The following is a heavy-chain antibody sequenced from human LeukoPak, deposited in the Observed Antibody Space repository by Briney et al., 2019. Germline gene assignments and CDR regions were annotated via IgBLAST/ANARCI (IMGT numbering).Heavy chain of an antibody. V-gene: IGHV4-30-4*08. Sequence: SQTLSLTCTVSGGSISSGDYYWSWIRQPPGKGLEWIGYIYYSGSTYYNPSLKSRVTISVDTSKSQFSLKLSSVTAADTAVYYCARGGATSWFDPWGQGTLVTVSS. CDR3: ARGGATSWFDP. D-gene: IGHD5-12*01. J-gene: IGHJ5*02. CDR1: GGSISSGDYY. CDR2: IYYSGST.